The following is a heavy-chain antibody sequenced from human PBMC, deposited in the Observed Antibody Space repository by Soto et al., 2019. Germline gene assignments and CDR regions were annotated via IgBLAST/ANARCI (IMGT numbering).Heavy chain of an antibody. J-gene: IGHJ4*02. CDR2: ISQSGTV. V-gene: IGHV4-4*02. D-gene: IGHD3-16*01. CDR3: ARDYDGFDY. Sequence: SETLSLTCDVSSVSITSSNWWTWVRQPPGKGLEWLGKISQSGTVNYNATLRSRVTISVDKPKNQLSLKLMSVTAADTAVYYCARDYDGFDYWGPGILVTVSS. CDR1: SVSITSSNW.